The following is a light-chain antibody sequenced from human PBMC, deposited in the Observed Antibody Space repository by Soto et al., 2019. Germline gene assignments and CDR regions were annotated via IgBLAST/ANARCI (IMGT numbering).Light chain of an antibody. J-gene: IGKJ5*01. V-gene: IGKV1-13*02. Sequence: IQLTQSPASLSASVGERVTITCRASQDIRGALAWYQQSPGQAPQLLIYDASTLESGVPSRFSGSSSGTHFTLTISSLQPEDFATYYCQQFLSYPITFGQGTRLEI. CDR1: QDIRGA. CDR3: QQFLSYPIT. CDR2: DAS.